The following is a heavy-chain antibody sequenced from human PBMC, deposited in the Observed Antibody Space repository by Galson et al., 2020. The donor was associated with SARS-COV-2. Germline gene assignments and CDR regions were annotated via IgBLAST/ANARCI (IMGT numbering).Heavy chain of an antibody. Sequence: SETLSLTCTVSGASISSGSYYWSWIRPPAGQGLEWNGRIYKSGNTNYNPSLWSQLTISVATSKNQFSLKLTSVTAADTAVYYCARGNSPCVTIFGVLTGTCGMDVWGQGTTVTVSS. CDR1: GASISSGSYY. V-gene: IGHV4-61*02. CDR2: IYKSGNT. J-gene: IGHJ6*02. CDR3: ARGNSPCVTIFGVLTGTCGMDV. D-gene: IGHD3-3*01.